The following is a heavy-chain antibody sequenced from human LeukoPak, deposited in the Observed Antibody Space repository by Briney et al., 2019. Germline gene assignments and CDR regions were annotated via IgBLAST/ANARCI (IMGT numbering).Heavy chain of an antibody. CDR2: INTDGNST. V-gene: IGHV3-74*01. CDR1: GFAFSTYW. Sequence: GGSLRLSCAASGFAFSTYWMHWVRQAPGKGLVWVSRINTDGNSTSYADSVKGRFTISRDNSKNTLYLQMNSLRAEDTAIYYCAKEYTGTFSPFPSYFDNWGQGTLVTVSS. CDR3: AKEYTGTFSPFPSYFDN. J-gene: IGHJ4*02. D-gene: IGHD1-26*01.